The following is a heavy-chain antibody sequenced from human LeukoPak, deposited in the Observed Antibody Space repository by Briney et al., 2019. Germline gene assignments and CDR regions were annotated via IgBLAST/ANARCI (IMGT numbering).Heavy chain of an antibody. V-gene: IGHV3-23*01. CDR1: RFTFSTYG. J-gene: IGHJ4*02. CDR2: ISGGGGST. D-gene: IGHD3-22*01. CDR3: AKTTENYYDSSPLDY. Sequence: GGSLRLSCAASRFTFSTYGMSWVRQAPGKGLEWVSSISGGGGSTNYADSVKGRFTISRDNSKNTLYLQMNSLRAEDTAVYYCAKTTENYYDSSPLDYWGQGTLVTVSS.